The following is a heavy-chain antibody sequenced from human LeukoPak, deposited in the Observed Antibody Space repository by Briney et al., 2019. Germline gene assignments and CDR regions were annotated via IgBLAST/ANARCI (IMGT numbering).Heavy chain of an antibody. D-gene: IGHD2-15*01. CDR2: IYTSGST. V-gene: IGHV4-61*02. CDR1: GGSISSGSYY. J-gene: IGHJ3*02. Sequence: SETLSLTCTVSGGSISSGSYYWSWIRQPAGKGLEWIGRIYTSGSTNYNPSLKSRVTISVDTSKNQFSLKLSSVTAADTAVYYCVGYCSGGSCYGAFDIWGQGTMVTVSS. CDR3: VGYCSGGSCYGAFDI.